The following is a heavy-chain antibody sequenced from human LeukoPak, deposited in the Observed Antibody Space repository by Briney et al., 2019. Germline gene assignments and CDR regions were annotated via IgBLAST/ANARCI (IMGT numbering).Heavy chain of an antibody. V-gene: IGHV3-20*04. CDR3: ARAAYYYDSSGYTA. J-gene: IGHJ5*02. CDR2: INWNGGST. D-gene: IGHD3-22*01. Sequence: GGSLRLSCAASGFTFDDYGMSWVRQAPGKGLELVSGINWNGGSTGYADSVKGRFTISRDNAKNSLYLQMNSLRAEDTALYYCARAAYYYDSSGYTAWGQGTLVTVSS. CDR1: GFTFDDYG.